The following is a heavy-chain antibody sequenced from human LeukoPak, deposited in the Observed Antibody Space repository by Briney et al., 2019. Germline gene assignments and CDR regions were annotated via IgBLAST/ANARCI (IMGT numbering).Heavy chain of an antibody. CDR3: AKDYFGSLEY. CDR2: IKSDGSGT. V-gene: IGHV3-74*03. D-gene: IGHD2/OR15-2a*01. J-gene: IGHJ4*02. CDR1: GFAFSVAW. Sequence: GGSLSLSCAASGFAFSVAWMHWVRQAPGKGLVWVSVIKSDGSGTAYADAVKGRFTISRDDAKNTVYLQMNSLRDEDTAVYHCAKDYFGSLEYWGQGTLVTVSS.